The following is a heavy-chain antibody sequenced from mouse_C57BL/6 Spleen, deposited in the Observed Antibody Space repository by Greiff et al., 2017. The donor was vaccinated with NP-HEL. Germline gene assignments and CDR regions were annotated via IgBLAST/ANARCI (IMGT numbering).Heavy chain of an antibody. CDR1: GFTFSSYA. V-gene: IGHV5-9-1*02. J-gene: IGHJ4*01. CDR3: TRAVLLRYADY. CDR2: ISSGGDYI. Sequence: EVKLMESGEGLVKPGGSLKLSCAASGFTFSSYAMSWVRQTPEKRLEWVAYISSGGDYIYYADTVKGRFTISRDNARNTLYLQMSSLKSEDTAMYYCTRAVLLRYADYWGQGTSVTVSS. D-gene: IGHD1-1*01.